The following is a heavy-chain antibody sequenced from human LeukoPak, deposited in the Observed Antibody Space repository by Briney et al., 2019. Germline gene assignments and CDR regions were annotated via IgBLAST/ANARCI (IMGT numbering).Heavy chain of an antibody. J-gene: IGHJ5*02. Sequence: SETLSLTCTVSGGSISSSSYYWGWIRQPPGKGLEWIGSIYYSGSTYYNPSLKSRVTISLGTSRNQFSLKLTSVTAADTAVYYCARHGSGSSLALYPWGQGTLVTVSS. CDR2: IYYSGST. CDR3: ARHGSGSSLALYP. D-gene: IGHD3-10*01. V-gene: IGHV4-39*01. CDR1: GGSISSSSYY.